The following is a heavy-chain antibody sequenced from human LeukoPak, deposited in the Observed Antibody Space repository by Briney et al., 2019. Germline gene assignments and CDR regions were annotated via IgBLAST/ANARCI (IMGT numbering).Heavy chain of an antibody. CDR3: ARDLNYANDY. D-gene: IGHD2-2*01. CDR2: ISSVGTHI. V-gene: IGHV3-21*01. Sequence: PGGSLRLSCAASGFTFSSYGMHWVRQAPGKGLEWVASISSVGTHIHYADSVKGRFTITRDNSKNSLNLQLNSLRAEDTAVYYCARDLNYANDYWGQGTLVTVSS. CDR1: GFTFSSYG. J-gene: IGHJ4*02.